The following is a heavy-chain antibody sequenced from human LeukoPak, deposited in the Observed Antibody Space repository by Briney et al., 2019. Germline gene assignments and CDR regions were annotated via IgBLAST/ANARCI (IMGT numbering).Heavy chain of an antibody. J-gene: IGHJ5*02. CDR3: ARDRPNYYDSSGYFLNWFDP. CDR2: IIPILGIA. CDR1: GGTFSSYA. D-gene: IGHD3-22*01. Sequence: SVTVSCKASGGTFSSYAISWVRQAPGQGLEWMGRIIPILGIANYAQKFRGRVTITADKSTSTAYMELSSLRSEDTAVYYCARDRPNYYDSSGYFLNWFDPWGQGTLVTVSS. V-gene: IGHV1-69*04.